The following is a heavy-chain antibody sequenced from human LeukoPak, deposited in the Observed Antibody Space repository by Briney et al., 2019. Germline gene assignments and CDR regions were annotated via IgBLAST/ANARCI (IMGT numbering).Heavy chain of an antibody. CDR1: GYSISSGYY. Sequence: RPSETLSLTCTVSGYSISSGYYWGWIRQPPGKGLEWIGSIYHSGSTYYNPSLKSRVTISVDTSKNQFSLKLSSVTAADTAVYYCARALGVTNWFDPWGQGTLVTVSS. D-gene: IGHD1-26*01. CDR3: ARALGVTNWFDP. CDR2: IYHSGST. J-gene: IGHJ5*02. V-gene: IGHV4-38-2*02.